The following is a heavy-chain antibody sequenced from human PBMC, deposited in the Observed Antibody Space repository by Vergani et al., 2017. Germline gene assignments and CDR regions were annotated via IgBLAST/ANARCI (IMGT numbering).Heavy chain of an antibody. CDR3: AHEYCSSTSCDEGSGLDP. CDR1: GFSLSTSGVG. D-gene: IGHD2-2*01. V-gene: IGHV2-5*02. Sequence: QITLKESGPTLVKPTQTLTLTCTFSGFSLSTSGVGVGWIRQPPGKALEWLALIYWDDDKRYSPSLKSRLTITKDTSKNQVVLTMTNMDPVDTATYYCAHEYCSSTSCDEGSGLDPWGQGTLVTVSS. CDR2: IYWDDDK. J-gene: IGHJ5*02.